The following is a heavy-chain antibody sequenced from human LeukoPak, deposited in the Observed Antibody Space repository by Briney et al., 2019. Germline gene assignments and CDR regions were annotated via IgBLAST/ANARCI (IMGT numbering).Heavy chain of an antibody. CDR2: INHSGST. Sequence: SSETLSLTCAVYGGSFSGYYWSWIRQPPGKGLEWIGEINHSGSTNYNPSLKSRVTISADTSKNQFSLRLSSVTAADTAVYYCARSADLDVYYDFWSGYRYWGQGTLVTVSS. V-gene: IGHV4-34*01. CDR3: ARSADLDVYYDFWSGYRY. D-gene: IGHD3-3*01. J-gene: IGHJ4*02. CDR1: GGSFSGYY.